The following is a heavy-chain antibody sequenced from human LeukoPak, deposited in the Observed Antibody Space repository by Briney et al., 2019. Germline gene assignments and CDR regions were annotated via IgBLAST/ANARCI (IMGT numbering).Heavy chain of an antibody. V-gene: IGHV1-46*01. CDR1: GYTFTSDY. D-gene: IGHD3-22*01. CDR3: ARAYAWGYYYDSSGYCPGY. J-gene: IGHJ4*02. CDR2: INPSGGST. Sequence: GASVNVSCKASGYTFTSDYMHWVRQAAGQGLEGMGIINPSGGSTSYAQKFQGRVTITTDESTSTAYMELSSLRSEDTAVYYCARAYAWGYYYDSSGYCPGYWGQGTLVTVSS.